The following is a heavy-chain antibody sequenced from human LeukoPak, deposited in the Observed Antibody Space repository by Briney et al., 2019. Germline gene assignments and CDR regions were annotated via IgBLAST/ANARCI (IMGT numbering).Heavy chain of an antibody. CDR3: ARVLAIFGLDTTHFYMDV. V-gene: IGHV4-59*11. J-gene: IGHJ6*03. CDR1: GASIRSHY. CDR2: TSGSI. D-gene: IGHD3/OR15-3a*01. Sequence: PSETLSLTCAVSGASIRSHYWSWIRQPPGKGLDWIGYTSGSISDTPSLKSRVAVSVDPSQNQVSLSLTSVTAADTAVYYCARVLAIFGLDTTHFYMDVWGKGNTVTVSS.